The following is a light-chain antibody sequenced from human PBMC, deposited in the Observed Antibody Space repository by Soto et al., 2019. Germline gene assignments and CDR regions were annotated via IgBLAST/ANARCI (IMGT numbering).Light chain of an antibody. Sequence: EIVLTQSPATLSLSPGERATLSCRASQSVSTYLAWYQQKPGQAPRLLIYDASNRATGIPARFSGSGSGADFILTISSLEPEDSAVYYCQQRSNWPPLTFGGGTKVEIK. CDR1: QSVSTY. CDR2: DAS. CDR3: QQRSNWPPLT. V-gene: IGKV3-11*01. J-gene: IGKJ4*01.